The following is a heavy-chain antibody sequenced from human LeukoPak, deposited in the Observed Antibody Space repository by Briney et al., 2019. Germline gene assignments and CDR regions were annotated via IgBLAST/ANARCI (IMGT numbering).Heavy chain of an antibody. CDR2: IYTTGHA. CDR1: SGSINSYY. V-gene: IGHV4-4*07. D-gene: IGHD5-18*01. J-gene: IGHJ4*02. Sequence: SETLSLTCSVSSGSINSYYWGWVQQPAGRGLEWIGRIYTTGHADYDPSLQSRVTMSVDTSQKQFSLNLRSVTAADTAFYFCARHGYTASHFFLDYWSQGTLVTVSS. CDR3: ARHGYTASHFFLDY.